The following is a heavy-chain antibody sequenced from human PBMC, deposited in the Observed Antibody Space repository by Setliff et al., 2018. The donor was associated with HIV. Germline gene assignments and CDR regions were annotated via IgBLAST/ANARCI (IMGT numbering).Heavy chain of an antibody. V-gene: IGHV4-34*01. D-gene: IGHD5-12*01. Sequence: SETLSLTCAVYGGSFSEYYWSWIRQSPGKGLEWIGEINHSGSTYYNPPLKSRATISVDTSKNQFSLRLNSVTAADTAVYYCARGATLLPGYSDRWEYFYMDVWGKGTTVTVSS. CDR2: INHSGST. J-gene: IGHJ6*03. CDR1: GGSFSEYY. CDR3: ARGATLLPGYSDRWEYFYMDV.